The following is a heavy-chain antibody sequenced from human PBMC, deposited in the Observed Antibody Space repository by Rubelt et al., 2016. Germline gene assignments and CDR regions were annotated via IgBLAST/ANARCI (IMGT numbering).Heavy chain of an antibody. CDR3: AKVDGAIRFDY. CDR1: GFTFRTHT. J-gene: IGHJ4*02. CDR2: ISSSSNYI. V-gene: IGHV3-21*01. Sequence: EVQLVESGGGLIQPGGSLRLSCAASGFTFRTHTMTWVRQAPGRGLVWVSSISSSSNYIYYIDSVKGRFTISRDNAKNSLSLQMNSLRGDDTAVYYCAKVDGAIRFDYWGQGTLVTVSS. D-gene: IGHD5-24*01.